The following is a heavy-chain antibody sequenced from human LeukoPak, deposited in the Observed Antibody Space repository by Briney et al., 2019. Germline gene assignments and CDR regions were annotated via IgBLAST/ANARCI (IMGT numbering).Heavy chain of an antibody. J-gene: IGHJ3*02. CDR1: GGSISSYY. Sequence: SETLSLTCTVSGGSISSYYWSWIRQPPGKGLEWIGYIYYSGSTNYNPSLKSRVTISVDTSKNQFSLKLSSVTAADTAVYYCARVAIAAAGTGDAFDIWGQGTMVTVSS. V-gene: IGHV4-59*01. CDR2: IYYSGST. CDR3: ARVAIAAAGTGDAFDI. D-gene: IGHD6-13*01.